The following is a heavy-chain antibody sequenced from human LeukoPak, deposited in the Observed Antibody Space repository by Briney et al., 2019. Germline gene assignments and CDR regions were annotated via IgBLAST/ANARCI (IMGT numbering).Heavy chain of an antibody. CDR2: ISSSSSYI. D-gene: IGHD3-22*01. J-gene: IGHJ4*02. Sequence: PGGSLRLSCAASGFTFSSYSMNWVRQAPGKGLEWVSSISSSSSYIYYADSVKGRFTISRDNARNSLYLQMNSLRAEDTAVYYCARGPRGYYDSRIRGAYFDYWGQGTLVTVSS. CDR1: GFTFSSYS. CDR3: ARGPRGYYDSRIRGAYFDY. V-gene: IGHV3-21*01.